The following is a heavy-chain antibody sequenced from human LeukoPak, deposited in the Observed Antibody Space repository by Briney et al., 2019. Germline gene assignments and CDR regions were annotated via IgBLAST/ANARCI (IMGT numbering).Heavy chain of an antibody. CDR2: ISSSSSYI. CDR1: GFTFSSYS. CDR3: ARAFSSSWYVDYYYYMDV. J-gene: IGHJ6*03. D-gene: IGHD6-13*01. Sequence: GGSLRLSCAASGFTFSSYSMNWVRQAPGKGLEWVSSISSSSSYIYYADSVKGRFTISRDNAKNSLYLQMNSLRAEDTAVYYCARAFSSSWYVDYYYYMDVWGKGTTVTVSS. V-gene: IGHV3-21*01.